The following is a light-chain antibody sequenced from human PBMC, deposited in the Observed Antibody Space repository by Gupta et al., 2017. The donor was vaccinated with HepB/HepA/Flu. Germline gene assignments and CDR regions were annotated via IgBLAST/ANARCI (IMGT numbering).Light chain of an antibody. J-gene: IGLJ3*02. CDR3: QYYDSGSHMV. V-gene: IGLV6-57*03. Sequence: FMLSQPRSVSGSPGRTIIISCTRSSGNIANNYVQWYQRRPGSDPTTVIYEDDRRPSGVPARFSCSTDVSYTSALPTISGLQTEDDAYYCCQYYDSGSHMVFGGGTKVTVL. CDR2: EDD. CDR1: SGNIANNY.